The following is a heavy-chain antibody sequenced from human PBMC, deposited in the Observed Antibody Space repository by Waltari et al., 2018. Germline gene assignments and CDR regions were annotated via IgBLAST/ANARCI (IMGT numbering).Heavy chain of an antibody. Sequence: QVQLVQSGAEVKKPGASVKVSCKVSGYTLTKLSIHWVRHAPEKGREWMGSFDPEDGETSYEQKFQGRVTMTEDTSTDTAYMEVSSLRSEDTAVYYCATEAQWLFSFSTGAFDIWGQGTMVTVSS. CDR1: GYTLTKLS. CDR3: ATEAQWLFSFSTGAFDI. D-gene: IGHD6-19*01. CDR2: FDPEDGET. V-gene: IGHV1-24*01. J-gene: IGHJ3*02.